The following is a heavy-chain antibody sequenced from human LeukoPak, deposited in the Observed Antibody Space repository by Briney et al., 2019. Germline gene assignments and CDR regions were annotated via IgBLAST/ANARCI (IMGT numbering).Heavy chain of an antibody. D-gene: IGHD6-6*01. V-gene: IGHV3-7*03. CDR1: GFTFSGFW. CDR2: INSDGSEG. Sequence: GGSLRLSCAVSGFTFSGFWMSWSRQAPGKGLEWVASINSDGSEGYYADVVKGRFTISRGNAKNSLYLQINSLRAEDTAVYYCARSTYSSSSSVWGQGTMVTVSS. J-gene: IGHJ3*01. CDR3: ARSTYSSSSSV.